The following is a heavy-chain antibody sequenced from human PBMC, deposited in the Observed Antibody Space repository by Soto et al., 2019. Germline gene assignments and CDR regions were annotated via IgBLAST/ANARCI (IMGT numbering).Heavy chain of an antibody. CDR3: AKVGTGAGYYFDY. D-gene: IGHD1-26*01. J-gene: IGHJ4*02. CDR2: ISGSGGST. V-gene: IGHV3-23*01. Sequence: GALRLSCAASGFTFSSYAMSWVRQAPGKGLEWVSAISGSGGSTYYADSVKGRFTISRDNSKNTLYLQMNSLRAEDTAVYYCAKVGTGAGYYFDYWGQGTLVTVSS. CDR1: GFTFSSYA.